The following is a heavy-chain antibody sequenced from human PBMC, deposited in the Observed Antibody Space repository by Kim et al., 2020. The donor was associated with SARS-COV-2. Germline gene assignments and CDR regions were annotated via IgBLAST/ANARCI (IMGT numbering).Heavy chain of an antibody. CDR2: ISSSSSAT. Sequence: GGSLRLSCAASGFTFSDYYMSWIRQAPGKGLEWVSYISSSSSATNYASSMKGRFTISRDNAKNSLYLKMNSLPADATAGYYCGRVGYVYAWGGVRGDS. V-gene: IGHV3-11*05. D-gene: IGHD3-16*01. J-gene: IGHJ5*01. CDR1: GFTFSDYY. CDR3: GRVGYVYAWGGVRGDS.